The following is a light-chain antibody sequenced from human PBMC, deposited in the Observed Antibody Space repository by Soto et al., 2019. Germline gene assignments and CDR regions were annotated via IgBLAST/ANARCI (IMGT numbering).Light chain of an antibody. CDR2: GAS. CDR1: QSVSGN. J-gene: IGKJ1*01. CDR3: QQYNNWPPT. V-gene: IGKV3D-15*01. Sequence: EIVMTQSPATLSVSPGERATLSCRASQSVSGNLAWYQQKPGQAPRLLIYGASTRATGIPARFSGSGSGTEFTLTISRLQSEDFSVYYCQQYNNWPPTFGQGTKVEIK.